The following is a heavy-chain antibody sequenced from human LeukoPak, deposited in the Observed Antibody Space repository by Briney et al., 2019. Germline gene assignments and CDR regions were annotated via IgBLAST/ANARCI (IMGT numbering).Heavy chain of an antibody. D-gene: IGHD6-19*01. CDR1: GFTFSSYG. CDR3: AKDLSIAVAGNYYYYYYGMDV. V-gene: IGHV3-30*18. J-gene: IGHJ6*02. CDR2: ISYDGSNK. Sequence: GSLRLSCAASGFTFSSYGMHWVRQAPGKGLEWVAVISYDGSNKYYADSVKGRFTISRDNSKDTLYLQMNSLRAEDTAVYYCAKDLSIAVAGNYYYYYYGMDVWGQGTTVTVSS.